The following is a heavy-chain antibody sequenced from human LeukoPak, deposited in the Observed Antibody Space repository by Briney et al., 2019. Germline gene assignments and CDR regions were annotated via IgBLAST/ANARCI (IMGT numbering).Heavy chain of an antibody. D-gene: IGHD6-19*01. Sequence: GGSLRLSCAASGFTFNIYGMHWVRQAPGKGLEWVTFISYGGSEKQYADSVKGRFTISRDNFNNRLYLQMSSLRAEDTAVYYCASHSSPDFWGQGTLITVSS. V-gene: IGHV3-30*03. CDR3: ASHSSPDF. J-gene: IGHJ4*02. CDR2: ISYGGSEK. CDR1: GFTFNIYG.